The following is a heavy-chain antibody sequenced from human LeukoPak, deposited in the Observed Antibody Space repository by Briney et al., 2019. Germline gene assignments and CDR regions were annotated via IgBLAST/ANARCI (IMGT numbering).Heavy chain of an antibody. V-gene: IGHV1-46*01. Sequence: ASVKVSCKASGYTFTNYYIHWVRQAPGQGLECMGIINPSGGSTSYAQKFQGRVTMTRDMSTSTVYMELSSLRSEDTAVYYCARDKLHVAARPGNYFDYWGQGTLVTVSS. D-gene: IGHD6-6*01. J-gene: IGHJ4*02. CDR1: GYTFTNYY. CDR3: ARDKLHVAARPGNYFDY. CDR2: INPSGGST.